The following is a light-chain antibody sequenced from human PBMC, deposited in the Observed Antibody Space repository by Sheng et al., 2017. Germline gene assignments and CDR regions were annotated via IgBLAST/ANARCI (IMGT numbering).Light chain of an antibody. CDR2: SNN. J-gene: IGLJ1*01. CDR1: SSNIASNY. V-gene: IGLV1-47*01. CDR3: AAWEDSLSAHYV. Sequence: QSVLTQPPSASGTPGQRVTVSCSGFSSNIASNYVYWYQQLPGTAPKLLIYSNNQRPSGVPDRFSGSKSGTSASLAISGLRSEDEAVYYCAAWEDSLSAHYVFGTGTKVTVL.